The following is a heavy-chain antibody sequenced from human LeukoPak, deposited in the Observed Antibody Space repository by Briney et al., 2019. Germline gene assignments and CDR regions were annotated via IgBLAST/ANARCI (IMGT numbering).Heavy chain of an antibody. Sequence: PGGSLRLSCAASGFTFSGSAMHWVRQASGKGLEWVGRIRSKANSYATAYAASVKGRFTISRDDSKNTAYLQMNSLRAEDTAVYYCAKAVKTYDILTGFDYWGQGTLVTVSS. D-gene: IGHD3-9*01. CDR2: IRSKANSYAT. J-gene: IGHJ4*02. V-gene: IGHV3-73*01. CDR3: AKAVKTYDILTGFDY. CDR1: GFTFSGSA.